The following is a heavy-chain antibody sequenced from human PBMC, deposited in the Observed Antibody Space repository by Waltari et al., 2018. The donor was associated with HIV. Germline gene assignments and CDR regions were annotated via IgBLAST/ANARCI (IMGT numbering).Heavy chain of an antibody. CDR3: ARGSEYSGYADAFDI. D-gene: IGHD5-12*01. CDR2: IYSCGST. J-gene: IGHJ3*02. CDR1: EFTVSSDY. Sequence: EVQLVETGGGLIQPGGSLRLSCAASEFTVSSDYMSWVRQAPGKGVEWVSVIYSCGSTYYADAVKGRFTISRDNSKNTLYLQMNSLRAEDTAIYYCARGSEYSGYADAFDIWGQGTMVTVSS. V-gene: IGHV3-53*02.